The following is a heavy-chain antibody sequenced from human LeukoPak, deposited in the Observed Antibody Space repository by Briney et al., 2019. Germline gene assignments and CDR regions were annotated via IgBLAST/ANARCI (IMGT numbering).Heavy chain of an antibody. CDR1: GFTFSDYY. CDR2: MGDSGSTI. D-gene: IGHD2-2*01. J-gene: IGHJ4*02. CDR3: ATQFCTRTGCYVEV. Sequence: PGGSLRLSCAASGFTFSDYYMAWIRQAPGRGLEGVSYMGDSGSTIFYSDSVKGRFTISMDNAKNSLYLQMNSLRADDTAVYYCATQFCTRTGCYVEVWGQGTLVTVSS. V-gene: IGHV3-11*01.